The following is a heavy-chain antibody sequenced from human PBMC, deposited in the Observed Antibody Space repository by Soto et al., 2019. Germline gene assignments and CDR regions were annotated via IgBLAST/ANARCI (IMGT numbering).Heavy chain of an antibody. CDR2: IRSKANSDAT. CDR1: GFTFTNAW. V-gene: IGHV3-73*01. Sequence: PGGSLRLSCAASGFTFTNAWMNWVRQAPGKGLEWVGRIRSKANSDATAYAAPVKGRFTISRDDSKNTAYLQMNSLKTEDTAVYYCSRAIDGSGSYFDGSIDYWGQGTLVTVSS. D-gene: IGHD3-10*01. CDR3: SRAIDGSGSYFDGSIDY. J-gene: IGHJ4*02.